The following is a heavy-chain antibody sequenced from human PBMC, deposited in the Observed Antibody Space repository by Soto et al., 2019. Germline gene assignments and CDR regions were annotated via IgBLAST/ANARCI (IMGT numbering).Heavy chain of an antibody. CDR3: ARLRCSGGSCYSGSGWFDP. D-gene: IGHD2-15*01. CDR1: GFTFSSYS. J-gene: IGHJ5*02. CDR2: ISSSSSTI. Sequence: GGSLRLSCAASGFTFSSYSMNWVRQAPGKGLEWVSYISSSSSTIYYADSVKGRFTISRDNAKNSLYLQMNSLRAEDTAVYYCARLRCSGGSCYSGSGWFDPWGQGTLVTVSS. V-gene: IGHV3-48*01.